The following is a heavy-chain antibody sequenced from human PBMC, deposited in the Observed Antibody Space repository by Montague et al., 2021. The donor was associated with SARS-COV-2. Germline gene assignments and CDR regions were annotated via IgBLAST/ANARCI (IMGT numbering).Heavy chain of an antibody. D-gene: IGHD6-13*01. CDR1: GFTFNTYS. J-gene: IGHJ4*02. CDR2: IYSDDSRV. V-gene: IGHV3-23*03. Sequence: SLRLSCAASGFTFNTYSLSWVRQAPGKGLEWVSVIYSDDSRVYYADSVKGRFTISRDNSKNTLYLQMNSLRAEDTAVYFCVRARGIAAVGTKGVLDYWGQGTLVTVSS. CDR3: VRARGIAAVGTKGVLDY.